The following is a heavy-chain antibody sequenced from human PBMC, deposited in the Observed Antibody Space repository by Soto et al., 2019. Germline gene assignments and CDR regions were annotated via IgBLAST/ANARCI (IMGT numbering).Heavy chain of an antibody. J-gene: IGHJ4*02. CDR2: ISGSGGST. Sequence: PGGSLRLSCAASGFTFSSHAMSWVRHAPGKGLEWVSAISGSGGSTYYADSVKGRFTISRDNSKNTLYLQMNSLRAEDTAVYYCAKQSGYSGYDSWASFDYWGQGTLVTVSS. V-gene: IGHV3-23*01. CDR1: GFTFSSHA. D-gene: IGHD5-12*01. CDR3: AKQSGYSGYDSWASFDY.